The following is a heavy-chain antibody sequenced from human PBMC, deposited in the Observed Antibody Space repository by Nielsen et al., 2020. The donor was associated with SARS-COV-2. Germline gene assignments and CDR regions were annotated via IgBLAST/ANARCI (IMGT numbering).Heavy chain of an antibody. CDR1: GGSISSYY. Sequence: SETLSLTCTVSGGSISSYYWSWIRQPPGKGLEWIGFTYHSGSANYNPSLKSRVAISGDTSNNQISLRLNAVTAADTAVYYCARHWGRDNRSYRFDYLGQGTLVTVSS. J-gene: IGHJ4*02. D-gene: IGHD3-16*01. V-gene: IGHV4-59*01. CDR2: TYHSGSA. CDR3: ARHWGRDNRSYRFDY.